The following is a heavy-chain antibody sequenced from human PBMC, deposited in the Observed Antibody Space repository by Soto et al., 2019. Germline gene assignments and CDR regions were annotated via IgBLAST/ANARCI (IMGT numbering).Heavy chain of an antibody. J-gene: IGHJ5*02. Sequence: SETLSLTCSVSGGSISRYYWSWIRQPPGKGLEWIGYAYYSGDTGYNPSLKSRVTMAVDTSKSQVSLKLSSVTAADTAVYYCARARSTYGGGGTGEVKENWFDPWGQGALVTASS. D-gene: IGHD2-8*01. CDR1: GGSISRYY. CDR3: ARARSTYGGGGTGEVKENWFDP. V-gene: IGHV4-59*01. CDR2: AYYSGDT.